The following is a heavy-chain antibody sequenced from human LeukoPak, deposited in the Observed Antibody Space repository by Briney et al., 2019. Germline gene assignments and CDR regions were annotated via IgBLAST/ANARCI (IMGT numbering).Heavy chain of an antibody. CDR3: AKPYYDSSGYRGHYYYYYGMDV. J-gene: IGHJ6*02. Sequence: GGSLRLSCAASGFTFSSYAMSWVRQAPGKGLEWVSAISGSGGSTYYADSVKGRFTISRDNSKNTLYLQMNSLRAEDTAVYYCAKPYYDSSGYRGHYYYYYGMDVWGQGATVTVSS. CDR2: ISGSGGST. D-gene: IGHD3-22*01. V-gene: IGHV3-23*01. CDR1: GFTFSSYA.